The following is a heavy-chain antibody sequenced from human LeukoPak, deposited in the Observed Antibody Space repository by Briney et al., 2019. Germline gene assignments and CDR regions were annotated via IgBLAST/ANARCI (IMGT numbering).Heavy chain of an antibody. CDR2: VYSGDDGT. Sequence: PGGSLRLSCAASGFTFSSYWMSWVRQSPGKGLEWVSVVYSGDDGTNYAESVRGRFTISRDNSKNTVYLQMNSLRVEDTGVYYCAKRSRGYYDYWGQGTLVTVSS. V-gene: IGHV3-23*03. CDR1: GFTFSSYW. CDR3: AKRSRGYYDY. J-gene: IGHJ4*02. D-gene: IGHD2-21*01.